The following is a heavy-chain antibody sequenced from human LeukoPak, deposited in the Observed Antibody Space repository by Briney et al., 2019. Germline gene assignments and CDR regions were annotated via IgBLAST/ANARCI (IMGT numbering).Heavy chain of an antibody. Sequence: GGSLRLSCVVSGFSLSNYAMNWVRQAPGKGPEWVSYISSANSYIYYADSVKGRFIISRDNAKNSLYLQMNSLRAEDTAVYYCARDLMRFLEWVNWGQGTLVTVSS. CDR3: ARDLMRFLEWVN. D-gene: IGHD3-3*01. V-gene: IGHV3-21*01. CDR1: GFSLSNYA. CDR2: ISSANSYI. J-gene: IGHJ4*02.